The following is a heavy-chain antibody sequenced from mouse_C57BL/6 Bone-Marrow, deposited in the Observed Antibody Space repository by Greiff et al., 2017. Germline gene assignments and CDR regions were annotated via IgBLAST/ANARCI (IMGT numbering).Heavy chain of an antibody. V-gene: IGHV14-2*01. CDR3: ASFYYGSSPFAY. CDR2: IDPEDGET. D-gene: IGHD1-1*01. CDR1: GFNIKDYY. Sequence: EVKVEESGAELVKPGASVKLSCTASGFNIKDYYMHWVKQRTEQGLEWIGRIDPEDGETKYDPKFQGKATITADTSSNTAYLQLSSLTSDDTAVDYCASFYYGSSPFAYWGQGTLVTVSA. J-gene: IGHJ3*01.